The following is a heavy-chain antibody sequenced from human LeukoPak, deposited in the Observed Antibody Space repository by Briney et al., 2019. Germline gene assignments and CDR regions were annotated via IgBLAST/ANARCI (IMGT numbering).Heavy chain of an antibody. V-gene: IGHV3-23*01. CDR3: AKDSALYCSSTSCPAAFY. Sequence: PGGSLRLSCAASGFTFSAYAMSWVRQAPGKGLEWVSGISGSGGSTYYADSVKGRFTISRDNSKNTLYLQMNSLRAEDTAVYYCAKDSALYCSSTSCPAAFYWGQGTLVTVSS. D-gene: IGHD2-2*01. CDR1: GFTFSAYA. CDR2: ISGSGGST. J-gene: IGHJ4*02.